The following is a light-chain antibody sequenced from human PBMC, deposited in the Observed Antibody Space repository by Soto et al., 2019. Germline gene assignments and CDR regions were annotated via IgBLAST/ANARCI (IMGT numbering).Light chain of an antibody. Sequence: DIQMSQSPSSLSASVRDKVTSSCGASQSISSYLNWYQQKPGKAPKLLIYAASSLQSGVPSRFSGSGSGTDFTLIISRLQPEDFANYYCQQRGTFGPGTKVDI. V-gene: IGKV1-39*01. CDR3: QQRGT. J-gene: IGKJ3*01. CDR2: AAS. CDR1: QSISSY.